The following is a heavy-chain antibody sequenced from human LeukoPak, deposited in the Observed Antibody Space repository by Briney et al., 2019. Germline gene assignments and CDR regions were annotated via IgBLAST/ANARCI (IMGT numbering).Heavy chain of an antibody. D-gene: IGHD3-9*01. CDR1: GGSITGYY. Sequence: PSETLSLTCAVYGGSITGYYWSWIRQTPGKGLEWVGEIHYTGATSYNPSLKSRATISTDTSKNQFSLRLSSVTAADTAVYYCARGNILTGYCFDFWGQGALVTVSS. V-gene: IGHV4-34*01. CDR3: ARGNILTGYCFDF. CDR2: IHYTGAT. J-gene: IGHJ4*02.